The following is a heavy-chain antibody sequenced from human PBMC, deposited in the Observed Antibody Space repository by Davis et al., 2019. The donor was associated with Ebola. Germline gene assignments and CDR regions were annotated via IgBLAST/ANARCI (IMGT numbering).Heavy chain of an antibody. V-gene: IGHV1-18*04. CDR1: GYTFTSYG. D-gene: IGHD3/OR15-3a*01. Sequence: ASVKVSCQASGYTFTSYGIIWVRQAPAHGLEWMGWIRTFNGNTNYAQSFQGRVTMTRDTSTRTAYLELTSLTSDDTAVYYCASDEDSFHYWGQGTLVAVSS. J-gene: IGHJ4*02. CDR3: ASDEDSFHY. CDR2: IRTFNGNT.